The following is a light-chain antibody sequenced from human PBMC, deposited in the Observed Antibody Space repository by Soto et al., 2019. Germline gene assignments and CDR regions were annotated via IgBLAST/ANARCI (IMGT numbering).Light chain of an antibody. V-gene: IGKV3D-20*02. CDR1: QNVDSNY. Sequence: EIVLTQSPGTLSLSPRERATLSCRASQNVDSNYLAWYQQKPGQAPRIIIFGASGRATGIPARFSGSGSGTEFTLTINSLQSEDFAVYYCQQRSNWPPGIPFGQGTRLEI. CDR3: QQRSNWPPGIP. J-gene: IGKJ5*01. CDR2: GAS.